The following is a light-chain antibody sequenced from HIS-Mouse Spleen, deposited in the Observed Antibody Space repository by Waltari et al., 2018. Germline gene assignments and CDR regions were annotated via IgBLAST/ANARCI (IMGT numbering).Light chain of an antibody. J-gene: IGKJ4*01. CDR3: QQRSNWPT. CDR2: AAS. CDR1: QSVSSY. V-gene: IGKV3-11*01. Sequence: EIVLTQSPATLSLSPGARATLSCRASQSVSSYLAWYQQKPGQAPRLLIYAASNRATGSPARFSGSGSGTDFTLTISSLEPEDFAVYYCQQRSNWPTFGGGTKVEIK.